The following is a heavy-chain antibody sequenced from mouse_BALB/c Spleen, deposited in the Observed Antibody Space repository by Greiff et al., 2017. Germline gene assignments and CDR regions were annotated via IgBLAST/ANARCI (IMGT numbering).Heavy chain of an antibody. Sequence: VQLKESGAELAKPGASVKMSCKASGYTFTSYWMHWVKQRPGQGLEWIGYINPSTGYTEYNQKFKDKATLTADKSSSTAYMQLSSLTSEDSAVYYCARSVTGSYAMDYWGQGTSVTVSS. CDR3: ARSVTGSYAMDY. D-gene: IGHD4-1*01. CDR2: INPSTGYT. J-gene: IGHJ4*01. CDR1: GYTFTSYW. V-gene: IGHV1-7*01.